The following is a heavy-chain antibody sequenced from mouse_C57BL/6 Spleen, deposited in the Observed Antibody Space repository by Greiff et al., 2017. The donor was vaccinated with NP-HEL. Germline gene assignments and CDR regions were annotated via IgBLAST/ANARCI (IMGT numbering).Heavy chain of an antibody. CDR1: GYTFTDYN. D-gene: IGHD1-1*01. CDR2: INPNNGGT. Sequence: VQLKQSGPELVKPGASVKIPCKASGYTFTDYNMDWVKQSHGKSLEWIGDINPNNGGTIYNQKFKGKATLTVDKSSSTAYMELRSLTSEDTAVYYCARSQLLPKGGYFDVWGTGTTVTVSS. J-gene: IGHJ1*03. V-gene: IGHV1-18*01. CDR3: ARSQLLPKGGYFDV.